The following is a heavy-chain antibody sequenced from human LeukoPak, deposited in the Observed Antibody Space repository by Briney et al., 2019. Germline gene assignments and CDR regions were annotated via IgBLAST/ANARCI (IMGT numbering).Heavy chain of an antibody. CDR3: ARKKLVARGYFDY. CDR2: IYQSGTT. D-gene: IGHD6-13*01. J-gene: IGHJ4*02. V-gene: IGHV4-39*01. Sequence: PSETLSLTCTVSGGSISSSGFYWDWIRQPPGKGLEWIGSIYQSGTTYYNPPLKSRVTIFVDTSKSQFSLKLSSVTAADTAVYYCARKKLVARGYFDYWGQGVLVTASS. CDR1: GGSISSSGFY.